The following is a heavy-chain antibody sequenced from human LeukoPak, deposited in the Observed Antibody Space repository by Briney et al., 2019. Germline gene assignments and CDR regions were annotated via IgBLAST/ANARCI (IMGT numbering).Heavy chain of an antibody. CDR2: ISGSGGST. CDR3: ASAWDYGAFDI. J-gene: IGHJ4*02. V-gene: IGHV3-23*01. D-gene: IGHD4-17*01. Sequence: GGSLRLSCAASGFTFSGYAMRWVRQAPGKGVEWVSAISGSGGSTYYADSVKGPFTISRDNSKNTLYLQMNSLRAEDTAVYYCASAWDYGAFDIWGQGTLVTVSS. CDR1: GFTFSGYA.